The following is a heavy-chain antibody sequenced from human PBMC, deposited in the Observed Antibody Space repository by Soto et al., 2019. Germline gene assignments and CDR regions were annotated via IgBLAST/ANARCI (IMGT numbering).Heavy chain of an antibody. V-gene: IGHV3-23*01. J-gene: IGHJ4*02. CDR3: AKRFTLFGEVKLSPDFDY. D-gene: IGHD3-3*01. CDR1: GFTFSSHA. Sequence: EVQLLESGGGLVQPEGSLRLSCAASGFTFSSHAMSWVRQAPGKGLEWVSAISYSGTTTYYAESVKGRFTISRDSSKNTLYLQMSSLRVEDTAIYYCAKRFTLFGEVKLSPDFDYWGQGTLVTVSS. CDR2: ISYSGTTT.